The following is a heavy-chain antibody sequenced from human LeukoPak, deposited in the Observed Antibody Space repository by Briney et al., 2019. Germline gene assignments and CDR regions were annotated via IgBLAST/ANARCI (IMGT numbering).Heavy chain of an antibody. V-gene: IGHV3-13*01. D-gene: IGHD3-22*01. CDR1: GFTFSSYD. J-gene: IGHJ4*02. Sequence: PGGSLRLSCAASGFTFSSYDMPSGRQATGKGLERVSAIRTAGDTYYPGSVKGGFTISRENAKNSLYLQMNSLRAGDTAVYYCARGLGDSSGYPIDYWGQGTLVTVSS. CDR2: IRTAGDT. CDR3: ARGLGDSSGYPIDY.